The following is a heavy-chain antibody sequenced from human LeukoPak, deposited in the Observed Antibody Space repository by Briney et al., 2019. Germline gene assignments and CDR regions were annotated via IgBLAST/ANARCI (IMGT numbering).Heavy chain of an antibody. CDR2: ISHRSGYI. V-gene: IGHV3-21*04. CDR3: AKTIHKWEPFGY. D-gene: IGHD1-14*01. J-gene: IGHJ4*02. CDR1: AITFSSYS. Sequence: GGSLRLSCAASAITFSSYSMNWVRQAPGKGLEWVSSISHRSGYIYYADSVEGRFTISRDNSRNTLFLQMNSLRAEDTAVYYCAKTIHKWEPFGYWGQGILVTVSS.